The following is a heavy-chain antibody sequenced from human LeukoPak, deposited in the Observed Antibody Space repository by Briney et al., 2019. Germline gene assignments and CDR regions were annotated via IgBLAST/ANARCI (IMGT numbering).Heavy chain of an antibody. Sequence: ASVKVSCKASGYTFTNYGITWVRQAPGQGREWMGGISGYNGNTNYAQRLQGRVTMTTDTTTSTAYMELRSLRSDDTAVYYCGRGWNGHFDIWGQGTMVTVSS. CDR3: GRGWNGHFDI. CDR1: GYTFTNYG. D-gene: IGHD1-1*01. J-gene: IGHJ3*02. V-gene: IGHV1-18*01. CDR2: ISGYNGNT.